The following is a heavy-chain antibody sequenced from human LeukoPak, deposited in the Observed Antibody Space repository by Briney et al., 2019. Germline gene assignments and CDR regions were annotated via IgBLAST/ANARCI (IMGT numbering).Heavy chain of an antibody. D-gene: IGHD6-19*01. Sequence: ASVKVSCKASGYTFTSYDINWVRQATGQGLEWMGWMNPNSANTDYAQKFQGRVTMTRDTSISTAYMELSSLRSEDTAVYYCARGLSSGWLELIGSWGQGTLVTVSS. V-gene: IGHV1-8*01. CDR1: GYTFTSYD. J-gene: IGHJ4*02. CDR3: ARGLSSGWLELIGS. CDR2: MNPNSANT.